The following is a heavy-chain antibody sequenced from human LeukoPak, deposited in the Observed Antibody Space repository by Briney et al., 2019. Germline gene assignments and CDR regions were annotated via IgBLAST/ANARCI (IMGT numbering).Heavy chain of an antibody. V-gene: IGHV3-23*01. CDR1: GGSFSGYY. Sequence: ETLSLTCAVYGGSFSGYYWSWVRQAPGKGLEWVSAISGSGGSTYYADSVKGRFTISRDNSKNTLYLQMNSLRAEDTAVYYCAKDVGGYGSGSYYDAFDIWGQGTMVTVSS. J-gene: IGHJ3*02. D-gene: IGHD3-10*01. CDR2: ISGSGGST. CDR3: AKDVGGYGSGSYYDAFDI.